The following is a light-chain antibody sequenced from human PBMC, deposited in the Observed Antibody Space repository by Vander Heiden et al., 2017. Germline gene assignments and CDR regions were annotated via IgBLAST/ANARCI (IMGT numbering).Light chain of an antibody. CDR2: AAS. CDR3: LQRSSYPLT. J-gene: IGKJ4*01. V-gene: IGKV1-17*01. CDR1: QCIRNG. Sequence: DIQMTQSPSSLSASVGDRVTITCRASQCIRNGLDWYQQKPGKAPKRLIYAASNWQNGVPSRFSGSGSGTEFTLTISSLQPEDFATYYCLQRSSYPLTFGGGTKVEIK.